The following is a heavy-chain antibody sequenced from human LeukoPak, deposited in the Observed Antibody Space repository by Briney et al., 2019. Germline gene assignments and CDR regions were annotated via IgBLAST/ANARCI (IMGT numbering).Heavy chain of an antibody. J-gene: IGHJ5*02. CDR1: GFIFSDYA. CDR2: ISGGDVGT. V-gene: IGHV3-23*01. D-gene: IGHD2-2*01. Sequence: GGSLRLSCAASGFIFSDYAMSWVRQAPGKGLEWVSAISGGDVGTSYADSVRGRFTISRDNSNNTLYLQMNSLRAEDMAVYYCAKERSGVVAAASNSWGRGTLVTVSS. CDR3: AKERSGVVAAASNS.